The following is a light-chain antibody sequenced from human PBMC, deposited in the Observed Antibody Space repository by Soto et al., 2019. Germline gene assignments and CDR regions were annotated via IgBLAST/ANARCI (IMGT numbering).Light chain of an antibody. Sequence: EFVLTQSPAALSLSPGERATLSCRASQSISTYLAWYQQRPGQTPRLLIYDPSNRATGIPARFSGSGSGTDFTLTISSLEPEDFGVYYCHQRSNWLFGPGTKVEIK. V-gene: IGKV3-11*01. J-gene: IGKJ3*01. CDR3: HQRSNWL. CDR2: DPS. CDR1: QSISTY.